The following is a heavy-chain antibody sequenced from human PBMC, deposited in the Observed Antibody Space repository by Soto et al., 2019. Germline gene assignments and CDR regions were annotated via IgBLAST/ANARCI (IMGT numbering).Heavy chain of an antibody. Sequence: PGESLKISCKGSGYSFTSYWISWVRQMPGKGLEWMGRIDPSDSYTNYSPSFQGHVTISADKSISTAYLQWSSLKASDTAIYYCASQIYDYVWGSYRPFDYWGQGTLVTVSS. J-gene: IGHJ4*02. CDR2: IDPSDSYT. CDR3: ASQIYDYVWGSYRPFDY. D-gene: IGHD3-16*02. CDR1: GYSFTSYW. V-gene: IGHV5-10-1*01.